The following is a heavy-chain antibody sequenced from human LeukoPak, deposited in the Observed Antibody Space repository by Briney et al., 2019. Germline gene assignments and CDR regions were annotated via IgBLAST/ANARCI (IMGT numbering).Heavy chain of an antibody. V-gene: IGHV1-69*05. CDR2: IIPIFGTA. D-gene: IGHD3-22*01. CDR3: ARQRDYYDSSGSTHYFDY. J-gene: IGHJ4*02. Sequence: SVKVSCKASGGTFSSYAISWVRQAPGQGLEWMGGIIPIFGTANYAQKFQGRVTITTDESTSTAYMELSSLRTEDTAVYYCARQRDYYDSSGSTHYFDYWGQGTLVTVSS. CDR1: GGTFSSYA.